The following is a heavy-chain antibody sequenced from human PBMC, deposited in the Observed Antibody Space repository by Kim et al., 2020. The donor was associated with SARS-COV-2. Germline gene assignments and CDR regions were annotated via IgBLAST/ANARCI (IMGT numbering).Heavy chain of an antibody. D-gene: IGHD3-10*01. CDR2: INAGNGNT. J-gene: IGHJ3*02. V-gene: IGHV1-3*01. Sequence: ASVKVSCKASGYTFTSYAMHWVRQAPGQRLEWMGWINAGNGNTKYSQKFQGRVTITRDTSASTAYMELSSLRSEDTAVYYCARIDYGSGSYENAFDIWGQGTMVTVSS. CDR1: GYTFTSYA. CDR3: ARIDYGSGSYENAFDI.